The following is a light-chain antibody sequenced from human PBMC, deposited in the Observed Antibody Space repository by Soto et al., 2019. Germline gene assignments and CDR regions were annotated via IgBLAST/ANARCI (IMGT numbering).Light chain of an antibody. CDR1: SXDIGNYYY. J-gene: IGLJ1*01. CDR3: ASYRSANTLVV. CDR2: EVT. Sequence: QSVLPQPASVSGSPGQSLTISCTGTSXDIGNYYYVSWYQHHPGKAPKLMIYEVTSRPSGVSDRFSGSKSGMTASLTISGLQPEDEADYLCASYRSANTLVVFGTGTKVTVL. V-gene: IGLV2-14*01.